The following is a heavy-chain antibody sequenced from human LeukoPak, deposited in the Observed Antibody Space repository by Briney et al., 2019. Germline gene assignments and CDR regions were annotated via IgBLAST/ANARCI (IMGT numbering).Heavy chain of an antibody. D-gene: IGHD3-10*01. V-gene: IGHV4-31*03. CDR3: ARCSGGLWFGELLT. CDR1: GGSISSGGYY. J-gene: IGHJ4*02. CDR2: IYYSGST. Sequence: SSETLSLTCTVSGGSISSGGYYWSWIRQHPGKGLEWIGYIYYSGSTYYNPSLKSRVTISVDTSKNQFSLKLSSVTAADTAVYYCARCSGGLWFGELLTWGQGTLVTVSS.